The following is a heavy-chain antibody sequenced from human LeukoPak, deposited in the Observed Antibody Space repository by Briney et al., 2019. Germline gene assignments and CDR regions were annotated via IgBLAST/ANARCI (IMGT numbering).Heavy chain of an antibody. V-gene: IGHV3-30*02. CDR3: ASDGEYCSSTSCYGX. Sequence: GGSLRLSCAASGFTFSSCGMHWVRQAPGKGLEWVAFIRYDGSNKYYADSVKGRFTISRDNSKNTLYLQMNSLRAEDTAVYYCASDGEYCSSTSCYGXWGQGTLVTV. CDR1: GFTFSSCG. D-gene: IGHD2-2*01. CDR2: IRYDGSNK. J-gene: IGHJ4*02.